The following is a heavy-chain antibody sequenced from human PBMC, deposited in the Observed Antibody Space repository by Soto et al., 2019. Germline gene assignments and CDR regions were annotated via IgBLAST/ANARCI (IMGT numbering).Heavy chain of an antibody. Sequence: QVQLQQWGARVLKPSETLSLTCAVYGGSFSGYYWSWIRQSPGKGLEWIGEINHSGDTNYNPSLKSRVIISVDTSKNQFSLKLSSVTAADTAVYYCARGESDRATVTNFDYWGQGNLVTVSS. J-gene: IGHJ4*02. D-gene: IGHD4-17*01. CDR2: INHSGDT. V-gene: IGHV4-34*01. CDR1: GGSFSGYY. CDR3: ARGESDRATVTNFDY.